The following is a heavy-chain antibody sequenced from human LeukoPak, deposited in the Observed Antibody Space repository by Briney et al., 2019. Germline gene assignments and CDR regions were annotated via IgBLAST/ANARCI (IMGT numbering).Heavy chain of an antibody. CDR2: IKSKTDGGTT. J-gene: IGHJ4*02. V-gene: IGHV3-15*01. CDR1: GFTFSNAW. CDR3: STGRQQLVFDY. Sequence: GGSLRLSGAASGFTFSNAWMSWVRQAPGKGLEWVGRIKSKTDGGTTDYAAPVKGRFTISRDDSKNTPYLQMNSLKTGDTAVYYCSTGRQQLVFDYWGQGTLVTVSS. D-gene: IGHD6-13*01.